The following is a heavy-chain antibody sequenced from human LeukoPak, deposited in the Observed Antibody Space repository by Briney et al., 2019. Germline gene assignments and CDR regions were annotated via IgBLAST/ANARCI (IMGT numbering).Heavy chain of an antibody. CDR2: ISSSTTYI. Sequence: GGSLRLSCAVSGFTFSRYTMNWVRQAPGKGLEWVSSISSSTTYIYYADSVKGRFTISRDNAKNSLYLQMNSLRAEDTAVYYCARGGRISDAFDIWGHGTMVTVSS. D-gene: IGHD3-10*01. J-gene: IGHJ3*02. CDR1: GFTFSRYT. CDR3: ARGGRISDAFDI. V-gene: IGHV3-21*01.